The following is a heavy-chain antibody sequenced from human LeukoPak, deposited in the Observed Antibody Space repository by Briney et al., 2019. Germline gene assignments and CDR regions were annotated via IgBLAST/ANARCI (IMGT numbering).Heavy chain of an antibody. CDR1: GGSFSGYY. CDR3: AKANGAIFGVAGYFDY. Sequence: ETLSLTYAVYGGSFSGYYWSWIRQPPGKGLEWVSAISGSGGSTYYADSVKGRFTISRDNSKNTLYLQMNSLRAEDTAVYYCAKANGAIFGVAGYFDYWGQGTLVTVSS. V-gene: IGHV3-23*01. J-gene: IGHJ4*02. CDR2: ISGSGGST. D-gene: IGHD3-3*02.